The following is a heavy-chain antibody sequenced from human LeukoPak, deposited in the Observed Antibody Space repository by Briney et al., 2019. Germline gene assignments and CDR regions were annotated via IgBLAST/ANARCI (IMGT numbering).Heavy chain of an antibody. CDR2: IYHSGST. Sequence: SETLSLTCTVSGGSISSGGYYWSWIRQPPGKGLEWIGYIYHSGSTYYNPSLKSRVTISVDKSKNQFSLKLSSVTAADTAVYYCARETGRITIIVVAGAFDIWGQGTMVTVSS. J-gene: IGHJ3*02. CDR1: GGSISSGGYY. V-gene: IGHV4-30-2*01. D-gene: IGHD3-22*01. CDR3: ARETGRITIIVVAGAFDI.